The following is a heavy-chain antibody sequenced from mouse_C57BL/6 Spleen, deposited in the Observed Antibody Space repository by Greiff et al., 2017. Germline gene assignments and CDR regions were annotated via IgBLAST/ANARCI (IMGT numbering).Heavy chain of an antibody. J-gene: IGHJ4*01. Sequence: EVKVVESGGGLVQPGGSLKLSCAASGFTFSDYYMYWVRQTPEKRLEWVAYISNGGGSTYYPDTVKGRFTISRDNAKNTLYLQMSRLKSEDTAMYYCARQGVYYYAMDYWGQGTSVTVSS. CDR1: GFTFSDYY. CDR2: ISNGGGST. CDR3: ARQGVYYYAMDY. V-gene: IGHV5-12*01.